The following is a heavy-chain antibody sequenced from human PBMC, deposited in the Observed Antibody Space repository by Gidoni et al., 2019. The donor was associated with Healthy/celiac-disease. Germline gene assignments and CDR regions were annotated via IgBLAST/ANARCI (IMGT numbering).Heavy chain of an antibody. CDR3: AKPGGNSVLSYGPDY. J-gene: IGHJ4*02. D-gene: IGHD2-21*02. Sequence: DVQLLESGGGLVQPGGSIRLSCAASGFPFRLYAMRWVRQAPGKGLEWVSAIRGSGGSKYYADAGKGRLTISRDNFKTTLYRQMYSLRAEDTALYYCAKPGGNSVLSYGPDYWGQGTLVTVSS. CDR2: IRGSGGSK. V-gene: IGHV3-23*01. CDR1: GFPFRLYA.